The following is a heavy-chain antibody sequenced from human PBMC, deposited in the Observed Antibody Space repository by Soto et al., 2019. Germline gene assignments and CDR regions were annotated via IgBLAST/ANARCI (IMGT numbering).Heavy chain of an antibody. CDR1: GGSVSSGSYY. CDR3: AREIAVAGTNWFDP. D-gene: IGHD6-19*01. Sequence: PSETLSLTCTVSGGSVSSGSYYWSWIRQPPGKGLEWIGYIYYSGSTNYNPSLKSRVTISLDTSKNQFSLKLSSVTAADTAVYYCAREIAVAGTNWFDPWGQGTLVTVSS. CDR2: IYYSGST. J-gene: IGHJ5*02. V-gene: IGHV4-61*01.